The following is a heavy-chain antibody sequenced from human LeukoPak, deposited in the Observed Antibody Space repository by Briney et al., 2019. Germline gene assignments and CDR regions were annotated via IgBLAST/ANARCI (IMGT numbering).Heavy chain of an antibody. Sequence: GGSLRLSCAASGFTFSSYAMHWVRQAPGKGLEWVAVISYDGSNKYYADSVKGRFTISRDNSKNTLYLQMNSLRAEDTAVYYCASNPGYSSSWEEYYFDYSGQGTLVTVSS. J-gene: IGHJ4*02. CDR2: ISYDGSNK. CDR1: GFTFSSYA. D-gene: IGHD6-13*01. CDR3: ASNPGYSSSWEEYYFDY. V-gene: IGHV3-30-3*01.